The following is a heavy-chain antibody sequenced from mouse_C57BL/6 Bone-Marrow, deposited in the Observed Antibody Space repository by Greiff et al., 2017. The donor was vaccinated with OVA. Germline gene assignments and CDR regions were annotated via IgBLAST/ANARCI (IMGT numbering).Heavy chain of an antibody. D-gene: IGHD3-2*02. CDR2: SRNKANDYTT. Sequence: EVQLVESGGGLVQSGRSLRLSCAPSGFTFSDFYMEWVRQAPGKGLEWIAASRNKANDYTTEYSASVKGRFIVSRDTSQSILYLQMNALRAEDTAIYYCARDEDSSGLFAYWGQGTLVTVSA. V-gene: IGHV7-1*01. CDR3: ARDEDSSGLFAY. J-gene: IGHJ3*01. CDR1: GFTFSDFY.